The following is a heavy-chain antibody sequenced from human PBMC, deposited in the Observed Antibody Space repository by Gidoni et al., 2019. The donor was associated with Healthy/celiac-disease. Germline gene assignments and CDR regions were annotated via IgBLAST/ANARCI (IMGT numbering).Heavy chain of an antibody. CDR1: GFTFSSHW. Sequence: EVQLVESGGGLVQPGGSLRLSCAASGFTFSSHWMSWVRQAPGKGLEWVANIKQDGSEKYYVDSVKGRFTISRDNAKNSLYLQMNSLRAEDTAVYYCAREVIWNYNNWGQGTLVTVSS. V-gene: IGHV3-7*01. CDR3: AREVIWNYNN. D-gene: IGHD1-7*01. J-gene: IGHJ4*02. CDR2: IKQDGSEK.